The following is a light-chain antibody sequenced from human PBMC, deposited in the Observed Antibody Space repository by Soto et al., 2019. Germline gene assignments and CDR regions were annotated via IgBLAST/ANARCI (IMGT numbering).Light chain of an antibody. CDR1: SSDVGGDNH. V-gene: IGLV2-14*01. Sequence: QSALTQPASVSGSPGQSITISCRGISSDVGGDNHVSWYQQYPGKAPKLMIYEVSDRPSGVSNRFSGSKSGNTASLTISGLQAEDEADYYSSSYTSSFRRVFGTGTKVTV. CDR3: SSYTSSFRRV. J-gene: IGLJ1*01. CDR2: EVS.